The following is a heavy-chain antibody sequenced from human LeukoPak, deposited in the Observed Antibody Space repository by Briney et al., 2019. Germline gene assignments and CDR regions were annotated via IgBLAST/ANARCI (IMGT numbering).Heavy chain of an antibody. J-gene: IGHJ3*02. D-gene: IGHD2-8*01. CDR3: AREMGGYCTNGVCYRGDAFDI. CDR2: ISPDGSER. CDR1: GFTFSNAW. Sequence: GGSLRLSCKASGFTFSNAWMSWVRQASGKGLEWVANISPDGSERYYVDSVKGRFTISRDNAKNSLYLQMNSLRAEDTALYYCAREMGGYCTNGVCYRGDAFDIWGQGTMVTVSS. V-gene: IGHV3-7*03.